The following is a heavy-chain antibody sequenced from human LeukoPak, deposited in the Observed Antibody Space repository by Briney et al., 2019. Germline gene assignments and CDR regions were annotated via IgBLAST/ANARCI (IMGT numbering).Heavy chain of an antibody. CDR2: INSDGSST. V-gene: IGHV3-74*01. J-gene: IGHJ4*02. D-gene: IGHD5-12*01. Sequence: GGSLRLSCAASGFTLSSYWMHWVRQAPGKGLVWVSRINSDGSSTSYADSVKGRFTISRDNAKNTLYLQMNSLRAEDTAVYYCARVGSVATIDYWGQGTLVTVSS. CDR3: ARVGSVATIDY. CDR1: GFTLSSYW.